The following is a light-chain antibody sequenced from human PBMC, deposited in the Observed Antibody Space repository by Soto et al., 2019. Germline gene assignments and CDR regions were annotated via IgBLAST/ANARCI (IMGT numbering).Light chain of an antibody. Sequence: QSVLTQPPSASGTPGQRVTISCSGSSSNIGSNPVNWYQQLPGTAPKLLIYSNYKRPSGVPNRFSGSKSGTSASLAISGLQSEDEADYYCAGWEDSLNGVIFGGGTKVTVL. J-gene: IGLJ2*01. CDR1: SSNIGSNP. CDR2: SNY. CDR3: AGWEDSLNGVI. V-gene: IGLV1-44*01.